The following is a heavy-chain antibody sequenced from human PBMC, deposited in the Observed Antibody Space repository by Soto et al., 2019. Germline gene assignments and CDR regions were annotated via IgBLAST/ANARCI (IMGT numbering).Heavy chain of an antibody. V-gene: IGHV3-64D*08. D-gene: IGHD2-15*01. CDR2: ISSNGGST. CDR3: VKDRPYLLCSGGSCYEGAYYYYGMDV. J-gene: IGHJ6*02. CDR1: GFTFSSYA. Sequence: GGSLRLSCSASGFTFSSYAMHWVRQAPGKGLEYVSAISSNGGSTYYADSVKGRFTISRDNSKNTLYLQMSSLRAEDTAVYYCVKDRPYLLCSGGSCYEGAYYYYGMDVWGQGTTVTVSS.